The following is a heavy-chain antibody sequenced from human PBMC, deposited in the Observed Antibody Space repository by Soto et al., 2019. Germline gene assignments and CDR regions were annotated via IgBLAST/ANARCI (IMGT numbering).Heavy chain of an antibody. CDR3: ARGLTEVGATPRDYYYGMDV. V-gene: IGHV3-48*03. CDR2: ISSSGSTI. CDR1: GFTFSSYE. J-gene: IGHJ6*02. Sequence: EVQLVESGGGLVQPGASLRLSCAASGFTFSSYEMNWVRQAPGKGLEWVSYISSSGSTIYYADSVKGRFTISRDNAKNSLYLQMNSLRAEAAAVYYCARGLTEVGATPRDYYYGMDVWGQGTTVTVSS. D-gene: IGHD1-26*01.